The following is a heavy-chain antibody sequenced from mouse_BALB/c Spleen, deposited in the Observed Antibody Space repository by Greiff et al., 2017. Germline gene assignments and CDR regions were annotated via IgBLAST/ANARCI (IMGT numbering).Heavy chain of an antibody. V-gene: IGHV3-2*02. Sequence: VQLKQSGPGLVKPSQSLSLTCTVTGYSITSDYAWNWIRQFPGNKLELMGYISYSGSTSYNPSLKSRISITRDTSKNQFFLQLNSVTTEDTATYYCARWLYYDYDGAYWGQGTLVTVSA. CDR2: ISYSGST. CDR3: ARWLYYDYDGAY. J-gene: IGHJ3*01. CDR1: GYSITSDYA. D-gene: IGHD2-4*01.